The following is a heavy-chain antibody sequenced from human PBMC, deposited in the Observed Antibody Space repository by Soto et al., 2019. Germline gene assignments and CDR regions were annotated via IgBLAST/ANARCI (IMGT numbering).Heavy chain of an antibody. CDR1: GFTFTSYW. J-gene: IGHJ6*02. CDR2: INSDGTTA. V-gene: IGHV3-74*01. Sequence: EVQLVESGGELVQPGGSLRLYCAASGFTFTSYWVHWVRQAPGKGLVWVSRINSDGTTANYADSVTGRFTISRDNAKNTVYLQMNSLRVEDTAVYYCARGIKNYYGVDVLGQGTTVTVSS. CDR3: ARGIKNYYGVDV.